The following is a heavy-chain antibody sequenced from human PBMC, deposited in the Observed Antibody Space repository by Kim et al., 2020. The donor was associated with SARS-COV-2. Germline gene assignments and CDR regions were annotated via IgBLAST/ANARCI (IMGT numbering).Heavy chain of an antibody. D-gene: IGHD3-16*01. CDR3: ARRAPFPDYKYFAMDV. CDR2: MNPNLGNT. J-gene: IGHJ6*02. Sequence: ASVKVSCKASGYSFTGYDINWVRQATGQGLEWMGWMNPNLGNTGYAQKFQGRVTLTWDTSIRTAYMELSSLKSEDTAVYYCARRAPFPDYKYFAMDVWGQGTTVTVSS. V-gene: IGHV1-8*01. CDR1: GYSFTGYD.